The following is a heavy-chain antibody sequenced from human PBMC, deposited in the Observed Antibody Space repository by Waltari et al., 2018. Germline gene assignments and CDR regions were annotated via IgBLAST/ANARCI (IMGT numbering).Heavy chain of an antibody. D-gene: IGHD6-6*01. CDR2: VYYTGKT. J-gene: IGHJ5*02. CDR3: VREPSSSEGLDP. Sequence: QPQLQESGPGLVKPSETLSLTCTVSGGSVSSSSYYWGWVRQSPGKGLEWIGSVYYTGKTYHNPSRKRRFTISVDASKNQFSLSVNSVTAADTAVYYCVREPSSSEGLDPWGQGSLVYVSS. CDR1: GGSVSSSSYY. V-gene: IGHV4-39*07.